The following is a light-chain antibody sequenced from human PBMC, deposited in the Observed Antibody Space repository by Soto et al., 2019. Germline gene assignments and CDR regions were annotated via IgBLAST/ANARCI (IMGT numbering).Light chain of an antibody. Sequence: DIVMTQSPESLAVSLGERATINCKSSQSVLYSSDNKNYLAWYKQKPGQSPRLLIYLGFDRASGVPVRFSGSGSGTDFTLTISRVEAEDVGVYFCMQALETPLTFGPGTKVDIK. J-gene: IGKJ3*01. CDR3: MQALETPLT. CDR1: QSVLYSSDNKNY. CDR2: LGF. V-gene: IGKV4-1*01.